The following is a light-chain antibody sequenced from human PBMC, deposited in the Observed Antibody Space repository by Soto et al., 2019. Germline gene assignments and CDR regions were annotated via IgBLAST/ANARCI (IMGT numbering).Light chain of an antibody. CDR3: QKYNSAPLT. V-gene: IGKV1-27*01. Sequence: DIQMTQSPSSLSASVGDRVTITCRASQGISNYLAWYQQKPAKVPKLLIYAASTLQSGVPSRCSGSGSGRDYTLTISSLQPEDVATDYCQKYNSAPLTFGRGTKVEIK. CDR2: AAS. J-gene: IGKJ4*01. CDR1: QGISNY.